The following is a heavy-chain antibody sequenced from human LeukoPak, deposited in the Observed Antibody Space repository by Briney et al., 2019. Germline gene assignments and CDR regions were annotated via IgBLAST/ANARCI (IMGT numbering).Heavy chain of an antibody. CDR1: GFTVDDYA. V-gene: IGHV3-43*02. Sequence: GGSLRLSCAASGFTVDDYAMHWVRQAPGKGLEWVSLISGDGGSTYYADSVKGRFTISRDNSKNSLYLQMNSLRTEDTALYYCAVVASNFDYWGQGTLVTVSS. J-gene: IGHJ4*02. D-gene: IGHD2-15*01. CDR2: ISGDGGST. CDR3: AVVASNFDY.